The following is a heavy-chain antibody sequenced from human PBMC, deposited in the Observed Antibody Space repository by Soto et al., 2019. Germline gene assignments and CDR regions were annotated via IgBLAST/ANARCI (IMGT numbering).Heavy chain of an antibody. J-gene: IGHJ6*02. Sequence: LSLTCAVYGGSFSGYYWSWIRQPPGKGLEWIGEINHSGSTNYNPSLKSRVTISVDTSKNQFSLKLTSVTAADTAVYYCARDYYGMDVWGQGTTVTVSS. V-gene: IGHV4-34*01. CDR3: ARDYYGMDV. CDR1: GGSFSGYY. CDR2: INHSGST.